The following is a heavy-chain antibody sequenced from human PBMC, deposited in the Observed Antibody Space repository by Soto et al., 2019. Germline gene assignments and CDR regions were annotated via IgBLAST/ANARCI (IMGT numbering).Heavy chain of an antibody. V-gene: IGHV3-21*01. CDR2: ISSSSSYI. CDR3: ARDRSVRFAFDI. Sequence: GGSLRLSCAASGFTFSSYSMNWVRQAPGKGLEWVSSISSSSSYIYYAASVKGRFTISRDNAKNSLYLQMNSLRAEDTAVYYCARDRSVRFAFDIWGQGTMVTVSS. J-gene: IGHJ3*02. CDR1: GFTFSSYS. D-gene: IGHD3-16*01.